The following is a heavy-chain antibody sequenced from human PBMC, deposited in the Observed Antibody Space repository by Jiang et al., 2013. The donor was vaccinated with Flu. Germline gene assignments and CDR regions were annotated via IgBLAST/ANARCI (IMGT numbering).Heavy chain of an antibody. CDR2: IYYSGST. Sequence: GSGLVKPSETLSLTCTVSGGSISSYYWSWIRQPPGKGLEWIGYIYYSGSTNYNPSLKSRVTISVDTSKNQFSLKLSSVTAADTAVYYCARPQWELLGWYYYYGMDVWGKGTTVTVSS. CDR1: GGSISSYY. D-gene: IGHD1-26*01. CDR3: ARPQWELLGWYYYYGMDV. J-gene: IGHJ6*04. V-gene: IGHV4-59*08.